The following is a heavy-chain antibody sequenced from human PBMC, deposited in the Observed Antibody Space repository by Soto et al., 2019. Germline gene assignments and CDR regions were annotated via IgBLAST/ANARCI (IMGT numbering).Heavy chain of an antibody. V-gene: IGHV4-4*02. Sequence: PSETLSLTCAASGGSISSSNCWGCVRQPPGKGLEWIGEISHSGSANYSPSLKTRVTLSIDKSKNHFSLKVASVTPADTAVYYCARFNWVRGVSWFDPWGQGILVTVSS. CDR2: ISHSGSA. CDR3: ARFNWVRGVSWFDP. J-gene: IGHJ5*02. D-gene: IGHD3-10*01. CDR1: GGSISSSNC.